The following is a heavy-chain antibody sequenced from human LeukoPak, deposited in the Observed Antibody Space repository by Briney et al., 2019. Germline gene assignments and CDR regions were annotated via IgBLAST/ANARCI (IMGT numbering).Heavy chain of an antibody. J-gene: IGHJ4*02. Sequence: PSETLSLTCTVSGGSISTSNYYWGWIRQPPGKGLEWIGNIFYSGSTYYNPSLKSRVTISVDTSKNQFSLKLSSVTAADTAVYYCARGGSYYGSGSYPDYWGQGTLVTVSS. CDR2: IFYSGST. D-gene: IGHD3-10*01. CDR1: GGSISTSNYY. V-gene: IGHV4-39*07. CDR3: ARGGSYYGSGSYPDY.